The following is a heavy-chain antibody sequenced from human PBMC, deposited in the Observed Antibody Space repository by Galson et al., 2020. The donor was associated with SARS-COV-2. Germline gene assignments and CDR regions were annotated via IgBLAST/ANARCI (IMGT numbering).Heavy chain of an antibody. D-gene: IGHD1-7*01. Sequence: ASVKVSCKASGYTFTGRQMHWVRQAPGQGLEWMGWINPNSGGTNYAQKFQGRVTMTRDTSTSTAYMELSSLTSDDTAVYYCATGTTIITDNYWGQGSLVTVSS. CDR3: ATGTTIITDNY. J-gene: IGHJ4*01. CDR1: GYTFTGRQ. V-gene: IGHV1-2*02. CDR2: INPNSGGT.